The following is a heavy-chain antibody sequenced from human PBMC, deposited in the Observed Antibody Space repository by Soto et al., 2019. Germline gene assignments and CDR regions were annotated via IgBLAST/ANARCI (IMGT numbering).Heavy chain of an antibody. CDR1: GGSISSGGYY. Sequence: QVQLQESGPGLVKPSQTLSLTCTVSGGSISSGGYYWNWIRQHPGKGLEWIGDIYYIGSTYYNPSLTSRGTRSLDTSKNQFSRKLSSVTAADTAVYDCARSVFPWGQGTLVTVSS. CDR3: ARSVFP. J-gene: IGHJ5*02. V-gene: IGHV4-31*03. CDR2: IYYIGST.